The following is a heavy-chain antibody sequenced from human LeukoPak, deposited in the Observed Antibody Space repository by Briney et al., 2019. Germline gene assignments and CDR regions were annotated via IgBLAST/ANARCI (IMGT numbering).Heavy chain of an antibody. D-gene: IGHD3-22*01. Sequence: GGSLRLSCVVSGFTFSDYYMSWIRQAPGKGLEWVSYISSDNSTAYYADSVKGRFTVSRDNAKDSLYLQMNSLRAEDTAVYYCARAGHWGSYYSDSSGYPDAFDMWGQGTLVTVSS. CDR3: ARAGHWGSYYSDSSGYPDAFDM. CDR1: GFTFSDYY. V-gene: IGHV3-11*01. CDR2: ISSDNSTA. J-gene: IGHJ3*02.